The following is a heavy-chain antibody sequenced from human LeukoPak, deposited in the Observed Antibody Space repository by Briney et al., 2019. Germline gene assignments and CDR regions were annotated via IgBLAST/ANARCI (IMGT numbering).Heavy chain of an antibody. J-gene: IGHJ6*03. CDR3: AKRDYYLDV. CDR2: IDTSGGGT. CDR1: GFTFVNYA. V-gene: IGHV3-23*01. Sequence: GGSLRLSCAASGFTFVNYATSWVRQAPGKGLEWVSTIDTSGGGTYYTDSVMGRFTISRDNSKNTLYLQMNSLTAEDTAVYYCAKRDYYLDVWGKGTTVTVSS.